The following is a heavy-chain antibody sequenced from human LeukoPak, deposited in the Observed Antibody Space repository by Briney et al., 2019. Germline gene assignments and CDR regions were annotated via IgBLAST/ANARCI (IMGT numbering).Heavy chain of an antibody. CDR2: FDPEDGET. D-gene: IGHD3-16*02. CDR3: AGIMITFGGVIELYY. J-gene: IGHJ4*02. V-gene: IGHV1-24*01. Sequence: ASVKVSCKVSGYTLTELSMHWVRQAPGKGLEWMGGFDPEDGETIYAQKFQGRVTMTEDTSTDTAYMELSSLRSEDTAVYYCAGIMITFGGVIELYYWSQGTLVTVSP. CDR1: GYTLTELS.